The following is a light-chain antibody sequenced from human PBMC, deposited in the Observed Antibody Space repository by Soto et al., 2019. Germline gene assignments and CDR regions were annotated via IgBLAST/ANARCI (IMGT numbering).Light chain of an antibody. CDR1: QSISSW. CDR3: QQYNSWT. Sequence: DIRVTQSPSTLSASVGDRVTITCRASQSISSWLAWYQQKPGKAPKLLIYDASSLESGVPSRFSGSGSGTEFTLTISSLQPDDFATYYCQQYNSWTFGQGTKVEIK. CDR2: DAS. V-gene: IGKV1-5*01. J-gene: IGKJ1*01.